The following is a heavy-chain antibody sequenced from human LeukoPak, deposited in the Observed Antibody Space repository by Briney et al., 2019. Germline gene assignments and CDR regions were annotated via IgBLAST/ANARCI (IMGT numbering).Heavy chain of an antibody. D-gene: IGHD2-21*02. CDR3: AGRQHIVVVTATRGSLDM. J-gene: IGHJ3*02. CDR2: VFNSGRT. CDR1: GGSISSYY. Sequence: PSETLSLTCTVSGGSISSYYWSWIRQPPGKGLEWIGYVFNSGRTNLNPSLRSRATMSVDTSKNQFSLKLSSLAAADTAVYYCAGRQHIVVVTATRGSLDMWGQGTMVTVSS. V-gene: IGHV4-59*01.